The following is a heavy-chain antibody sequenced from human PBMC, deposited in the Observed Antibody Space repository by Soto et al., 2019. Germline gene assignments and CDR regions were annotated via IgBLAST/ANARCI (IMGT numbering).Heavy chain of an antibody. D-gene: IGHD6-13*01. CDR3: RVNSSSSYYFAS. CDR2: SYSTGGT. V-gene: IGHV4-39*01. CDR1: GGSISSTPYY. J-gene: IGHJ4*02. Sequence: QLQLQESGPGLVKPSETLSLTCTVSGGSISSTPYYWGWIRQPPGKGLEWIGNSYSTGGTTYNPSLKSRVSIPVDTSKNQFSLKLSSVTAAYTAVYSCRVNSSSSYYFASWGQGTLVTVSS.